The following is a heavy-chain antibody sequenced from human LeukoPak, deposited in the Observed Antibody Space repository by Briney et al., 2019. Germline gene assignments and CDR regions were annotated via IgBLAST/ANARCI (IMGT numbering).Heavy chain of an antibody. Sequence: SETLSLTCTVSGGSISSYYWSRIRQPAGKGLEWIGRIYTSGSTNYNPSLKSRVTMSVDTSKNQFSLKLSSVTAADTAVYYCAREAFIYYYDSSGFDYWGQGTLVTVSS. D-gene: IGHD3-22*01. CDR3: AREAFIYYYDSSGFDY. CDR1: GGSISSYY. V-gene: IGHV4-4*07. J-gene: IGHJ4*02. CDR2: IYTSGST.